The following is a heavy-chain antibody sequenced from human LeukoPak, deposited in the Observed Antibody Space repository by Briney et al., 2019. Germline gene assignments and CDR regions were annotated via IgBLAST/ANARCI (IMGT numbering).Heavy chain of an antibody. V-gene: IGHV3-66*01. J-gene: IGHJ6*02. CDR1: GFTVSSNY. Sequence: GGSLRLSCAASGFTVSSNYTSWVRQAPGKGLEWVSVIYSGGFTYYADSVKGRFTISRDNSKNTLYLQMNNLRAEDTAVYYCARERYGMDVWGHGTTVTVSS. CDR3: ARERYGMDV. CDR2: IYSGGFT.